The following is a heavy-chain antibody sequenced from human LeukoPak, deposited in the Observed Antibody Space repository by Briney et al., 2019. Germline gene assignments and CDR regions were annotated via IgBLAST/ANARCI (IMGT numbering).Heavy chain of an antibody. CDR1: GDSVSSNSDT. Sequence: SQTLSLTCAISGDSVSSNSDTWNWIRQSPSRGLEWLGRTYYRSKWYNEYTMSVKSRISINPDTSKNQFSPQLKSVTPEDTAVYYCARARRGVFDYWGQGTLVTVSS. V-gene: IGHV6-1*01. CDR2: TYYRSKWYN. D-gene: IGHD3-10*01. J-gene: IGHJ4*02. CDR3: ARARRGVFDY.